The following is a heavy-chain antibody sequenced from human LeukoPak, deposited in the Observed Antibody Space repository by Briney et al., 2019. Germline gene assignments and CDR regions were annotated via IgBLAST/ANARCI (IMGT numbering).Heavy chain of an antibody. CDR2: IYSGGST. CDR3: ARDRLRFGYYDILTGHYMTDAFDI. J-gene: IGHJ3*02. D-gene: IGHD3-9*01. CDR1: GFTVSSNY. Sequence: PGGSLRLSCAASGFTVSSNYMSWVRQAPGKGLEWVSVIYSGGSTYYADSVKGRFTISRDNSKNTLYLQMNSLRAEDTAVYYCARDRLRFGYYDILTGHYMTDAFDIWGQGTMVTVSS. V-gene: IGHV3-66*01.